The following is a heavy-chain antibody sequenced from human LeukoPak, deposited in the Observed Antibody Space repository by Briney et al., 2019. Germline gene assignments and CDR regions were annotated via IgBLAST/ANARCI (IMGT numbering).Heavy chain of an antibody. Sequence: GGSLRLSCAASGFTFSSFWMHWVRQAPGKGLVWVSRINIDGSGTTYADSVKGRFTISRDNAKNTLYLQMNNLQSDDTALYYCPTDHTDIGRYIGLGGTGVFWGQGTLATVSS. J-gene: IGHJ4*02. CDR1: GFTFSSFW. V-gene: IGHV3-74*01. CDR3: PTDHTDIGRYIGLGGTGVF. D-gene: IGHD3-16*01. CDR2: INIDGSGT.